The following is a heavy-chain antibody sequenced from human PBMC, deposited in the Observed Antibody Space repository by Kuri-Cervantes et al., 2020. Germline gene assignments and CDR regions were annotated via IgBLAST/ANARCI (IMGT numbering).Heavy chain of an antibody. CDR3: ASFYYDSSGYYRSHTYYYGMDV. J-gene: IGHJ6*02. CDR1: GFTFDDYA. CDR2: ISWNSGSI. D-gene: IGHD3-22*01. V-gene: IGHV3-9*01. Sequence: GGSLRLSCAASGFTFDDYAMHWVRQAPGKVLEWVSGISWNSGSIGYADSVKGRFTISRDNAKNSLYLQMNSLRAEDTAVYYCASFYYDSSGYYRSHTYYYGMDVWGQGTTVTVSS.